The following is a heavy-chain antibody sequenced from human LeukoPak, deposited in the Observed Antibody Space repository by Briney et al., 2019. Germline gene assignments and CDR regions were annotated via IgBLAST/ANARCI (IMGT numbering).Heavy chain of an antibody. CDR1: GFTFSDYY. CDR2: ISSSGSTI. V-gene: IGHV3-11*01. J-gene: IGHJ6*03. D-gene: IGHD3-10*01. Sequence: GRSLRPSCAASGFTFSDYYMSWIRQAPGKGLEWVSYISSSGSTIYYADSVKGRFTISRDNAKNSLYLQMNSLRAEDTAVYYCARDGLAYYYGSGSALDDYYYMDVWGKGTTVTVSS. CDR3: ARDGLAYYYGSGSALDDYYYMDV.